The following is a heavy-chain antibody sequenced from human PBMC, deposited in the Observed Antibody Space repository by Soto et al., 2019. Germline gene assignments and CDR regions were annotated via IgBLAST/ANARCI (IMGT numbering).Heavy chain of an antibody. CDR1: GFTFSSYG. J-gene: IGHJ5*02. CDR3: ARGHISGWRTFDR. CDR2: ISYSGSTI. D-gene: IGHD6-19*01. V-gene: IGHV3-30*03. Sequence: PGGSLRLACAASGFTFSSYGMHWVRQAPGKGLEWVAFISYSGSTIQFADSVKGRFAISRDNAKNSLHLQMNSLRVEDTAIYYCARGHISGWRTFDRWGQGIQVTVSS.